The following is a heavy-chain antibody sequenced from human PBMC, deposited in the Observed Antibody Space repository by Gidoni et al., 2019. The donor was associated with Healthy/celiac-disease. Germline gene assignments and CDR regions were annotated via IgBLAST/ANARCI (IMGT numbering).Heavy chain of an antibody. CDR1: GFTFGGSA. D-gene: IGHD3-9*01. CDR2: IRSKANSYAT. J-gene: IGHJ4*02. V-gene: IGHV3-73*02. CDR3: TRQGYYDILAGYQADY. Sequence: EVQLVEAGGGLVQPGGSLILSCAASGFTFGGSAMHWVRRASGKGLEWVGRIRSKANSYATADAASVKGRFTISRDDSKNTAYRQMNSLKTEDTAVYYCTRQGYYDILAGYQADYWGQGTLVTVSS.